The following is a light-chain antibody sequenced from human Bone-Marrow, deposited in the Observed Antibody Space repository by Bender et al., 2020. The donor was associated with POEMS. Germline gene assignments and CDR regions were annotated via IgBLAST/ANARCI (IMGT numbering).Light chain of an antibody. Sequence: SYELTQPSSVSVSPGQTARITCSGDILADKYVRWFQQMPGQAPLLVIYKDRERPSGIPGRFSGSSSGTTVTLTISGAQVEDEADYYCYSAADNNVVFGGGTKLTVL. V-gene: IGLV3-27*01. CDR1: ILADKY. J-gene: IGLJ2*01. CDR2: KDR. CDR3: YSAADNNVV.